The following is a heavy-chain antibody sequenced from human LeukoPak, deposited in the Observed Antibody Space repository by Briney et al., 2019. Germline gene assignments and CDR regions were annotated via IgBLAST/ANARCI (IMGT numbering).Heavy chain of an antibody. V-gene: IGHV4-39*01. Sequence: PSETLSLTCTVSGGSISSSSYYWGWIRQPPGKGLEWIGSIYYSGSTYYNPSLKSRVTISVDTSKNQFSLKPSSVTAADTAVYYCARQNSYGSGDAFDIWGQGTMVTVSS. J-gene: IGHJ3*02. CDR2: IYYSGST. CDR1: GGSISSSSYY. CDR3: ARQNSYGSGDAFDI. D-gene: IGHD5-18*01.